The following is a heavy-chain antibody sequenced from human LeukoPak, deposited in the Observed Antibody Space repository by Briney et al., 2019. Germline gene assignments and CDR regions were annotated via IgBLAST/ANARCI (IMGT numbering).Heavy chain of an antibody. D-gene: IGHD2-21*01. J-gene: IGHJ5*02. CDR3: AGGQPPGWVIAT. CDR1: GGSISSGFYY. Sequence: SETLSLTCTVSGGSISSGFYYWNWIRQPAGKGLEWIGRIYTSGTTNYNPSLESQVTISVDTSKNQFFLKLSSVTAADTAVYYCAGGQPPGWVIATWGQGTLVTVSS. V-gene: IGHV4-61*02. CDR2: IYTSGTT.